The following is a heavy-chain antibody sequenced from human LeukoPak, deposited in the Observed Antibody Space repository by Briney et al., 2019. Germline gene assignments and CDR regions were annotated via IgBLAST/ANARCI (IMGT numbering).Heavy chain of an antibody. V-gene: IGHV4-34*01. J-gene: IGHJ4*02. CDR2: INHSGST. D-gene: IGHD3-3*01. CDR1: GGSFSGYY. CDR3: ARVYYDFWSGYPISGFDY. Sequence: KTSETLSLTCAVYGGSFSGYYWSWIRQPPGKGLEWIGEINHSGSTNYNPSLKSRVTISVDTSKNQFSLKLSSVTAADTAVYYCARVYYDFWSGYPISGFDYWGQGTLVTVSP.